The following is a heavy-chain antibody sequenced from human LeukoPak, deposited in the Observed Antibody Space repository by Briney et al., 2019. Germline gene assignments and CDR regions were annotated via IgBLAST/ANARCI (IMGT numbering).Heavy chain of an antibody. CDR2: INPNSGGT. CDR3: ARDLFRMAARGWKWFDP. V-gene: IGHV1-2*02. J-gene: IGHJ5*02. CDR1: GYTFTGYY. Sequence: ASVKVSCKASGYTFTGYYMHWVRQAPGQGLEWMGWINPNSGGTNYAQKFQGRVTMTRDTSISTAYMELSRLRSDDTAVYYCARDLFRMAARGWKWFDPWGQGTLVTVSS. D-gene: IGHD6-6*01.